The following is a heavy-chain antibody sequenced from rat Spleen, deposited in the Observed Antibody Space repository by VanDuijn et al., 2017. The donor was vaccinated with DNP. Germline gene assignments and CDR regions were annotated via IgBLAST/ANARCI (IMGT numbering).Heavy chain of an antibody. J-gene: IGHJ2*01. CDR3: ARGLGGDY. CDR2: ISYEGSST. D-gene: IGHD5-1*01. CDR1: GFTFSDYY. Sequence: VQLVESGGGLVQPGRSLKLSCAASGFTFSDYYMAWVRQAPKKGLEWVASISYEGSSTYYGDSVKGRFTNSRDNAKSTLYLQMNSLRSEDTATYYWARGLGGDYWGQGVMVTVS. V-gene: IGHV5-22*01.